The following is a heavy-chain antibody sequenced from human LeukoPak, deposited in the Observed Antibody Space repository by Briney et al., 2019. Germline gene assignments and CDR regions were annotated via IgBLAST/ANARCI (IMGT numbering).Heavy chain of an antibody. J-gene: IGHJ5*02. V-gene: IGHV4-34*01. D-gene: IGHD4-17*01. CDR2: INHSGGT. Sequence: SETLSLTCAVYGGSFSGYYWTWIRQPPGQGLEWIGDINHSGGTDYDPSLRSRVTISLVTSKNHFSLKLSSVTAADTAVYYCARETNYGDYANWLDPWGQGTLVSVSS. CDR1: GGSFSGYY. CDR3: ARETNYGDYANWLDP.